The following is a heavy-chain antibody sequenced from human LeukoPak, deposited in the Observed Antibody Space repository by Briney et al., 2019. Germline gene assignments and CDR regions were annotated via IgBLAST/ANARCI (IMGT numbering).Heavy chain of an antibody. V-gene: IGHV3-15*01. CDR2: ITSKTDGGTT. CDR1: GFTFSNAW. CDR3: HTPRGDY. Sequence: GGSLRLSCAASGFTFSNAWMSWVRQAPGKGLEWVGRITSKTDGGTTDYAAPVKGRFTISRDDSKNTLYLQMNSLKTEDTAVYYCHTPRGDYWGQGTLVTVSS. J-gene: IGHJ4*02. D-gene: IGHD2-15*01.